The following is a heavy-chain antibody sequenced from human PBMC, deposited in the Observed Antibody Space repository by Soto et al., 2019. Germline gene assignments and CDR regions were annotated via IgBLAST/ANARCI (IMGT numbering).Heavy chain of an antibody. Sequence: PGGSLRLSCTTSGFTFGDYAMSWFRQAPGKRLEWLGVIKMKAHGGTSEYAASVQGRFVISRDDPKDTAYLQMNSLKTDDTAVYYCTRDYPTQIGTPFFDLWGQGTLVTVSS. J-gene: IGHJ4*02. D-gene: IGHD3-9*01. CDR1: GFTFGDYA. CDR3: TRDYPTQIGTPFFDL. V-gene: IGHV3-49*03. CDR2: IKMKAHGGTS.